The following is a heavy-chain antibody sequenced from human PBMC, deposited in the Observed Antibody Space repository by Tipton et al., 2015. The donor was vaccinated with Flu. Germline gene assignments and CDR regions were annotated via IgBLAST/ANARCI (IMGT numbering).Heavy chain of an antibody. V-gene: IGHV4-34*01. J-gene: IGHJ4*02. CDR3: ARGGRTTVTPDY. CDR1: GGSFSGYY. CDR2: INHSGST. Sequence: LRLSCAFYGGSFSGYYWSWIRQPPGKGLEWIGEINHSGSTNYNPSLKSRVTISVDTSKNQFSLKLSSVTAADTAVYYCARGGRTTVTPDYWGQGTLVTVSS. D-gene: IGHD4-11*01.